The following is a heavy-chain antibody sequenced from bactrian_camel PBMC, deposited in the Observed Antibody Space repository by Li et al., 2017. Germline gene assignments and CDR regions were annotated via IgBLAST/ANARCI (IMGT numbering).Heavy chain of an antibody. CDR1: GFTFTDYG. Sequence: GSLRLSCAASGFTFTDYGMSWVRQAPGKEREGVAAIDGNGFTTYADSVKGRFSISKDNAQNTLYLQMNTLKLEDTAIYYCAVTVGWGGPHCLTYDYRYWGQGTQVTVS. CDR2: IDGNGFT. J-gene: IGHJ4*01. CDR3: AVTVGWGGPHCLTYDYRY. V-gene: IGHV3S41*01. D-gene: IGHD5*01.